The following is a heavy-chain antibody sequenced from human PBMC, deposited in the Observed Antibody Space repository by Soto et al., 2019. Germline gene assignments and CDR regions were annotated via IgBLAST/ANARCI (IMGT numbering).Heavy chain of an antibody. CDR3: AKDVTDGALDYYGMDV. CDR1: GFTFDDYA. D-gene: IGHD1-20*01. J-gene: IGHJ6*02. CDR2: ISWNSGSI. V-gene: IGHV3-9*01. Sequence: SGGSLRLSCAASGFTFDDYAMHWVRQAPGKGLEWVSGISWNSGSIGYADSVKGRFTISRDNAKNSLYLQMNSLRAEDTALYYCAKDVTDGALDYYGMDVWGQGTTVTVSS.